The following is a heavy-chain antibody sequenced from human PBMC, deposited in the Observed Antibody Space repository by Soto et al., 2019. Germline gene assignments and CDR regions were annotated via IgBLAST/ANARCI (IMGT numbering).Heavy chain of an antibody. J-gene: IGHJ4*02. Sequence: SETLSLTCTVSGGSISGSSYYWGWIRQPPGKGLEWIGSIYYTGSTYYNPSLKSRVTVSLDTSKNQFSLHLSSVTAADTAVYYCARLAYRSSGLDYWGQGTLVTVSS. CDR2: IYYTGST. D-gene: IGHD2-2*01. V-gene: IGHV4-39*01. CDR1: GGSISGSSYY. CDR3: ARLAYRSSGLDY.